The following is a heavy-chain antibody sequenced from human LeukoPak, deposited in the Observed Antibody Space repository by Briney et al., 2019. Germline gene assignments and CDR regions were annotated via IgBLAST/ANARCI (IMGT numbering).Heavy chain of an antibody. CDR2: IYYSGST. CDR1: GDSISSYY. Sequence: SETLSLTCTVSGDSISSYYWSWIRQPPGKGLEWIGYIYYSGSTNYNPSLKSRVTISVDTSKNQFSLKLSSVTAADTAVYYCARAFSGGSGDYWGQGTLVTVSS. J-gene: IGHJ4*02. D-gene: IGHD2-15*01. V-gene: IGHV4-59*12. CDR3: ARAFSGGSGDY.